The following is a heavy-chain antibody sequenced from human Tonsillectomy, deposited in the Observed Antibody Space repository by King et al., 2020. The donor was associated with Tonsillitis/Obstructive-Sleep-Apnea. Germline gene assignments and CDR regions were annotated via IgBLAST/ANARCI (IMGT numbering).Heavy chain of an antibody. CDR1: GFTFSSYA. Sequence: VQLVESGGGVVQPGRSLRLSCAASGFTFSSYAMYWVRQAPGKGLEWVAIISYDGSNKYYADSVKGRFTISRDNSKNTLYLQLNSLRAEDRAVYYCAVDSLGHFFAYWAQGTLVTVSS. V-gene: IGHV3-30*04. J-gene: IGHJ4*02. CDR3: AVDSLGHFFAY. D-gene: IGHD3-16*01. CDR2: ISYDGSNK.